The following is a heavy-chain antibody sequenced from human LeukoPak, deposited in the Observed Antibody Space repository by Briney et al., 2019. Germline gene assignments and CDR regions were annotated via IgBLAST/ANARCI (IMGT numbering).Heavy chain of an antibody. Sequence: GESLKISCEGSGYRFTSYWIGWVRQMPGKGLEWMGIINPGDSDTRYSPSLQGQVTISADKSISTAYLQWSSLKPSDTAMYYCATLKRARNNFDYWGQGSLVTVSS. CDR2: INPGDSDT. V-gene: IGHV5-51*01. J-gene: IGHJ4*02. CDR3: ATLKRARNNFDY. CDR1: GYRFTSYW.